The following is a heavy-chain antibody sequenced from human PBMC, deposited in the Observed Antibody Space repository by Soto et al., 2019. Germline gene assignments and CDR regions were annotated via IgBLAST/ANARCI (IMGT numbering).Heavy chain of an antibody. V-gene: IGHV4-34*01. CDR2: INHSGST. CDR1: GGSFSGYY. J-gene: IGHJ6*02. D-gene: IGHD3-9*01. Sequence: SETLSLTCAVYGGSFSGYYWSWIRQPPGKGLEWIGEINHSGSTNYNPSLKSRVTISVDTSKNQFSLKLSSVTAVDTAVYYCARGAKYYDILTGYYPSYYYYYYGMDVWGQGTTVTVSS. CDR3: ARGAKYYDILTGYYPSYYYYYYGMDV.